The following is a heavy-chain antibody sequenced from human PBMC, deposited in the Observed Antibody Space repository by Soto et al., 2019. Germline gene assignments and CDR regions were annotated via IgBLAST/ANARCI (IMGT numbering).Heavy chain of an antibody. V-gene: IGHV2-5*02. J-gene: IGHJ4*02. CDR1: GFSLSTSGVG. CDR3: AHSPLYYRDYRDPFDY. D-gene: IGHD4-17*01. CDR2: IYWDDDK. Sequence: QITLKESGPTLVKPTQTLTLTCTFSGFSLSTSGVGVGWIRQPPGKALEWLALIYWDDDKRYSPSLKSRLTITXXTXKXXVVLTMTNMDPVDTATYYCAHSPLYYRDYRDPFDYGGQGTLATVSS.